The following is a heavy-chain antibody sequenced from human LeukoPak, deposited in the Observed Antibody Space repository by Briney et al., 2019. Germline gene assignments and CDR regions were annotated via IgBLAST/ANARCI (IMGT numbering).Heavy chain of an antibody. Sequence: GEALQISCKGSGYIFTTYWIGWVRPMPGKGLEWMGIIYPGDSDPRYSPSFQGQVTISAGKSISTAYLQWSSLKASDSAMYYCVRHGLGSSWFGFDYWGQGTLVTVSS. CDR2: IYPGDSDP. CDR1: GYIFTTYW. D-gene: IGHD6-13*01. CDR3: VRHGLGSSWFGFDY. V-gene: IGHV5-51*01. J-gene: IGHJ4*02.